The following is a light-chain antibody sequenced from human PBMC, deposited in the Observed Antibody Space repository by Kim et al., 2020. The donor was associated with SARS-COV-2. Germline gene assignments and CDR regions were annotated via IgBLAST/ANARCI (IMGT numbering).Light chain of an antibody. J-gene: IGKJ4*01. CDR1: HDISKY. CDR2: DAS. V-gene: IGKV1-33*01. Sequence: ASVGVRVTITCPARHDISKYLKWYQQKPGKAPMLLIYDASNLETGVPSRFSGSGSGTHFTFTISSLQPEDIATYYCQQYVSLPLTFGGGTKVDIK. CDR3: QQYVSLPLT.